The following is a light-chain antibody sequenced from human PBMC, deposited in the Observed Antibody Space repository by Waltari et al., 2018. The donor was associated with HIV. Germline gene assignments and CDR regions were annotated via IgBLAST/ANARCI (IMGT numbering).Light chain of an antibody. CDR1: SSNIGSNT. J-gene: IGLJ1*01. V-gene: IGLV1-44*01. CDR2: SNN. Sequence: QSVLTQPPSASTTPGQRVTISCSGSSSNIGSNTVNWYEQLPGAAPKLLSYSNNQRHSGVPDRFSGSKSGISASLAISGLHSDDEADYYCATWDDSLKGYVFGTGTKVTVL. CDR3: ATWDDSLKGYV.